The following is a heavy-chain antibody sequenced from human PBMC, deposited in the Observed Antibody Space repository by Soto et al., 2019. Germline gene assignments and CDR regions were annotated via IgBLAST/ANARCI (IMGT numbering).Heavy chain of an antibody. CDR2: MHSTGRA. CDR1: GASMNDYY. Sequence: QVQLQESGPGLVKPSETLSLTCSVSGASMNDYYGSWVRQPPGKGLEWIGYMHSTGRANSNSSLNSRVSISVDTSKNRFSLSLTSVTPADTAVYYCVRSGHSFEGAMWGRGMLVTVSS. CDR3: VRSGHSFEGAM. D-gene: IGHD2-2*01. J-gene: IGHJ4*02. V-gene: IGHV4-59*01.